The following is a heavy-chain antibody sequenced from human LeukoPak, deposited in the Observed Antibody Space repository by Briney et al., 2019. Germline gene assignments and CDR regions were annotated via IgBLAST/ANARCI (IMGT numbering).Heavy chain of an antibody. CDR3: SRVGSSGWPNYFDS. CDR1: GFTFSSYW. J-gene: IGHJ4*02. D-gene: IGHD6-19*01. CDR2: IYSDGSSA. Sequence: GGSLRLSCAASGFTFSSYWMHWVRQVPGKGLVWVSRIYSDGSSATYAESVKGRFTISRDNAKNTLYLQMNSLTAGDTAVYFCSRVGSSGWPNYFDSWGQGTLVTVSS. V-gene: IGHV3-74*01.